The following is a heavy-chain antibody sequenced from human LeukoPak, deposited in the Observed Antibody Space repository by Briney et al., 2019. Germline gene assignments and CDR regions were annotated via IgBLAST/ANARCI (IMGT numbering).Heavy chain of an antibody. J-gene: IGHJ6*02. CDR3: ARGFSGKQWPTKKSSDGMDV. CDR1: GGSISSSNYY. Sequence: SETLSLICTASGGSISSSNYYWGWIRQPPGKGLEWIGTIYYSGSTWYKSSLKSRVTISVDTSKNQFSLKLNSLTAADTAIYYCARGFSGKQWPTKKSSDGMDVWGQGTTVTVSS. D-gene: IGHD6-19*01. CDR2: IYYSGST. V-gene: IGHV4-39*07.